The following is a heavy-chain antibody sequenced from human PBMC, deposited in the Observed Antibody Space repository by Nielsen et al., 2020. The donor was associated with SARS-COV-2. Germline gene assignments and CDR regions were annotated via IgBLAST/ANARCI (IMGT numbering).Heavy chain of an antibody. CDR3: ARAPSITIFGVVGWFDP. CDR2: IYYSGST. J-gene: IGHJ5*02. D-gene: IGHD3-3*01. Sequence: SETLSLTCTVSGGSISNYYWSWIRQPPGKGLEWIGYIYYSGSTNYNPSLKSRVTISVDTSKNQFSLKLGSVTAADTAVYYCARAPSITIFGVVGWFDPWGQGTLVTVSS. V-gene: IGHV4-59*01. CDR1: GGSISNYY.